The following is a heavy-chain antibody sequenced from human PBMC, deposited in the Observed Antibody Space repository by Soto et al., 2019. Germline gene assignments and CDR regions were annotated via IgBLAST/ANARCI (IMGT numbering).Heavy chain of an antibody. CDR1: GYTFTSYD. CDR2: MNPNSGNT. Sequence: ASVKVSCKASGYTFTSYDINWVRQATGQGLEWMGWMNPNSGNTGYAQKFQGRVTMTRNTSISTAYMELSSLRSEDTAVYYCARVRAWDFWSGYPLGYYYYGMDVWGQGTTVTVS. V-gene: IGHV1-8*01. D-gene: IGHD3-3*01. CDR3: ARVRAWDFWSGYPLGYYYYGMDV. J-gene: IGHJ6*02.